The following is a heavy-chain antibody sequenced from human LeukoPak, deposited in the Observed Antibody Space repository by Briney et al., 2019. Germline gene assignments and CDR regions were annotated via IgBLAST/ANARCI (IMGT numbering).Heavy chain of an antibody. CDR2: ISWNSGSI. CDR3: AKSWFGELPAAFDI. V-gene: IGHV3-9*01. Sequence: GGSLRLSCAASGFTFDDYAMHWVRQAPGKGLEWVSGISWNSGSIGYADSVKGRFTISRDNAKNSLYLQMNSLRAEDTALYYCAKSWFGELPAAFDIWGQGTMVTVSS. D-gene: IGHD3-10*01. CDR1: GFTFDDYA. J-gene: IGHJ3*02.